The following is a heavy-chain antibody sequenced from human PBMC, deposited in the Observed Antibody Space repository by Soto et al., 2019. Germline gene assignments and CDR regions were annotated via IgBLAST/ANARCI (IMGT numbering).Heavy chain of an antibody. CDR1: GYTFTGYY. D-gene: IGHD2-15*01. V-gene: IGHV1-2*04. CDR3: ARDPGPGYCSGGSCPHDAFDI. CDR2: INPNSGGT. J-gene: IGHJ3*02. Sequence: ASVKVSCKASGYTFTGYYMHWVRQAPGQGLEWMGWINPNSGGTNYAQKFQGWVTMTRDTSISTAYMELSRLRSDDTAVYYCARDPGPGYCSGGSCPHDAFDIWGQGTMVTVSS.